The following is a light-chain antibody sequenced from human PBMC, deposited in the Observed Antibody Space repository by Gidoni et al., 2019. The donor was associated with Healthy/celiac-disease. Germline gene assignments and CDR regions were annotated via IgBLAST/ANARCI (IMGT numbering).Light chain of an antibody. CDR3: QQYNNWPPAYT. V-gene: IGKV3-15*01. J-gene: IGKJ2*01. CDR2: GAS. Sequence: ERVMTQSPATPSVSPGERATLSCRASQSVSSNLAWYQQKPGQAPRLLIYGASTRATGIPARFSGSGSGSEFTLTISSLQSEDFAVYYCQQYNNWPPAYTFGQGTKLEIK. CDR1: QSVSSN.